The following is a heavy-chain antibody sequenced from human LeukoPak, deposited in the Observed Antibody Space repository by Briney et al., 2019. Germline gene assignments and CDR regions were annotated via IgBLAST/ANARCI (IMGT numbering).Heavy chain of an antibody. CDR2: ISAYNGNT. V-gene: IGHV1-18*01. J-gene: IGHJ6*02. D-gene: IGHD3-9*01. CDR3: ARDRSYYDILTGYFSVGKKNSYYYYGMDV. Sequence: ASVKVSCKSSGYTFTSYGISGVRQAPGQGFEWMGWISAYNGNTNYAQKLQGRVTMTTDTSTSTAYMELRSLRSDDTAVYYCARDRSYYDILTGYFSVGKKNSYYYYGMDVWGQGSTVTVSS. CDR1: GYTFTSYG.